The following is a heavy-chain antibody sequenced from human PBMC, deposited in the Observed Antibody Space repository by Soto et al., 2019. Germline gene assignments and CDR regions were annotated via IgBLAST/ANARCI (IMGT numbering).Heavy chain of an antibody. CDR2: ISGSGDST. V-gene: IGHV3-23*01. D-gene: IGHD6-13*01. CDR3: AKYPSTAAGVSGLWSFAL. CDR1: GFSFSNYA. Sequence: EVQLLESGGGLVQPGGSLRLSCAASGFSFSNYAMSWVRQTPGKGLEWVSGISGSGDSTLSADSVKGQCTISRDNSKNTMYLQMTSLRAEATAVYYCAKYPSTAAGVSGLWSFALWGRGTLVTVSS. J-gene: IGHJ2*01.